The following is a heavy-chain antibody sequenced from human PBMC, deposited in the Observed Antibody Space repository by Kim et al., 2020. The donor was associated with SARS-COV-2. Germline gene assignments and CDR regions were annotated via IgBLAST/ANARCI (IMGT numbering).Heavy chain of an antibody. CDR3: ARGMHTFGY. Sequence: YYADSLKGQFTISRDNSQNTLYLQLNSLRADDTAVYYCARGMHTFGYWGQGTLVAVSS. J-gene: IGHJ4*02. V-gene: IGHV3-53*01.